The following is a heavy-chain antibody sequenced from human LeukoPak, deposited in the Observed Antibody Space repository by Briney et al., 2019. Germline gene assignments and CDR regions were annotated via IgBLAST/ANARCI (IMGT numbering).Heavy chain of an antibody. V-gene: IGHV1-18*01. CDR3: AREMGPMATILGNWFDP. CDR2: ISAYNGNT. J-gene: IGHJ5*02. D-gene: IGHD5-24*01. CDR1: GYTFTSYG. Sequence: ASVKVSCKASGYTFTSYGISWVRQAPGQGLEWMGWISAYNGNTNYAQKLQGRVTMTTDTSTSTAYMELRSLRSDDTAVYYCAREMGPMATILGNWFDPWGQGTLVTVSS.